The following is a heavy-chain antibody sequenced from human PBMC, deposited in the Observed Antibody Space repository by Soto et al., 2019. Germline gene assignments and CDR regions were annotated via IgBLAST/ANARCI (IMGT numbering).Heavy chain of an antibody. V-gene: IGHV3-33*08. J-gene: IGHJ5*02. Sequence: QVQLVESGGGVVQPGRSLRLSCAASGFTCSSYGMHWVRQAPGKGLEWVAVIWYDGSNKYYADSVKGRFTISRDNSKNTLYLQMNSLRAEDTAVYYCARERVAAAGTYWFYPWGHRTVVTFSS. CDR2: IWYDGSNK. D-gene: IGHD6-13*01. CDR3: ARERVAAAGTYWFYP. CDR1: GFTCSSYG.